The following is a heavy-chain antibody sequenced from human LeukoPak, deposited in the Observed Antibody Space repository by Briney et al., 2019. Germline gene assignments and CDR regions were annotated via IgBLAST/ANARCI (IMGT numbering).Heavy chain of an antibody. J-gene: IGHJ4*02. CDR1: GFTISNYG. V-gene: IGHV3-33*01. Sequence: GGSLRLSCAASGFTISNYGMHWVRQAPGKGLEWMAVIWYDGSNKYYADSVKGRFTISRDNSKNTLYLQMNSLRAEDTAVYYCARGAVADWATDYWGQGTLVTVS. CDR3: ARGAVADWATDY. D-gene: IGHD6-19*01. CDR2: IWYDGSNK.